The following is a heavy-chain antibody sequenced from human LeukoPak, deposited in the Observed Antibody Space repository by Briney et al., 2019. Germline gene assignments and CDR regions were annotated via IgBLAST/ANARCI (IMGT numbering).Heavy chain of an antibody. CDR1: GFTFSSYA. CDR2: ISGSGGST. D-gene: IGHD1-26*01. Sequence: GGSLRLSCAAPGFTFSSYAMHWVRQAPGKGLEWVSGISGSGGSTYSADSVKGRFTISRDNSKKTVYLQMNSLRAEDTAVYYCAKDRGLVGSTPSNFDYWGQGTLVTVSP. CDR3: AKDRGLVGSTPSNFDY. J-gene: IGHJ4*02. V-gene: IGHV3-23*01.